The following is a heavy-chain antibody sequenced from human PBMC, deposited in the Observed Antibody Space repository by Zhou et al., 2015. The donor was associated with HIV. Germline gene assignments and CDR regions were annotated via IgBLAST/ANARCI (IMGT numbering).Heavy chain of an antibody. J-gene: IGHJ4*02. CDR3: ARGFRGGAAAGTGSIDY. V-gene: IGHV1-69*01. CDR2: IIPIFGTA. CDR1: GGTFSSYA. Sequence: QVQLVQSGAEVKKPGSSVKVSCKASGGTFSSYAISWVRQAPGQGLEWMGGIIPIFGTANYAQKFQGRVTITADESTSTAYMELSSLRSEDTAVYYCARGFRGGAAAGTGSIDYWGQGNPGSPVSS. D-gene: IGHD6-13*01.